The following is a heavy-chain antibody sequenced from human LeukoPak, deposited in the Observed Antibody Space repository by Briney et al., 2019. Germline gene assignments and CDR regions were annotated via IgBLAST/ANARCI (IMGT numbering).Heavy chain of an antibody. CDR3: ARAPLVLQYRWWFDP. D-gene: IGHD5-24*01. CDR1: GFTFSSYA. J-gene: IGHJ5*02. CDR2: ISGRGGGT. V-gene: IGHV3-23*01. Sequence: PGGSLRLSCAASGFTFSSYATSWVRQAPGKGLEWVSAISGRGGGTYYADSVKGRFTISRDNSKNSLYLQMSSLRAEDTAVYHCARAPLVLQYRWWFDPWGQGTLVTVSS.